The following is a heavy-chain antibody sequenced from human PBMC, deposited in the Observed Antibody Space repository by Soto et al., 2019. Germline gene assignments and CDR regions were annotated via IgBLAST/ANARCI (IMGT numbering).Heavy chain of an antibody. CDR3: ARQAQADMPASYYYYGLDV. J-gene: IGHJ6*02. Sequence: PGESLKISCQASGYSLTSHWVAWVRQMPGKGLEWMGIIYPGNSDTRYSPSFQGQVTISADKSINTAYLQWSSLKASDTAIYYCARQAQADMPASYYYYGLDVWGQGTTVTVSS. V-gene: IGHV5-51*01. CDR1: GYSLTSHW. D-gene: IGHD2-2*01. CDR2: IYPGNSDT.